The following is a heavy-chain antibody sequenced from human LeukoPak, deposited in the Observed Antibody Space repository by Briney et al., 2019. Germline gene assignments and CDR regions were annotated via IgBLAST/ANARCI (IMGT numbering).Heavy chain of an antibody. D-gene: IGHD3-16*01. CDR3: ARELGGFDH. J-gene: IGHJ4*02. Sequence: PSQTLSLTCAISGDSVSSNSAAWNWIRQSPSRGLEWLGRTYYRSQWYKEYGVSVKSRLTISTDTSKNQFSLQLNSVTPEDTAAYYCARELGGFDHWGQGTLVTVSS. V-gene: IGHV6-1*01. CDR1: GDSVSSNSAA. CDR2: TYYRSQWYK.